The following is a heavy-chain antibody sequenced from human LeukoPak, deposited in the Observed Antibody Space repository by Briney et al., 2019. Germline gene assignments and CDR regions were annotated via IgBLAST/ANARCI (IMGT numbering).Heavy chain of an antibody. Sequence: GGSLRLSCAALGFTFRNALLDWGRQAPGKGLGGGGRFKSKTDGGTTDYAAPVKGRFTISRDDSKNTLYLQMNSLKTEDTAVYYCSTTYYYDSSEGYWGQGTLVTVSS. J-gene: IGHJ4*02. CDR2: FKSKTDGGTT. CDR3: STTYYYDSSEGY. V-gene: IGHV3-15*07. D-gene: IGHD3-22*01. CDR1: GFTFRNAL.